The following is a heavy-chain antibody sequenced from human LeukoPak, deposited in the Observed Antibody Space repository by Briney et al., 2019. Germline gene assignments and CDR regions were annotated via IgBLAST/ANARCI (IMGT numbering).Heavy chain of an antibody. CDR3: ARVADTAMVLGY. J-gene: IGHJ4*02. CDR2: ISSSSSYI. D-gene: IGHD5-18*01. CDR1: GFTFSSYS. Sequence: GGSLRLSCVASGFTFSSYSMNWVRQAPGKGLEWVSSISSSSSYIYYADSVKGRFTISRDNAKNSLYLQMNSLRAEDTAVYYCARVADTAMVLGYWGQGTLVTVSS. V-gene: IGHV3-21*01.